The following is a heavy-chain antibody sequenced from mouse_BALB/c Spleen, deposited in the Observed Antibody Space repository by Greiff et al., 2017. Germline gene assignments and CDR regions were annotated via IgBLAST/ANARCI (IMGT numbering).Heavy chain of an antibody. D-gene: IGHD2-3*01. J-gene: IGHJ4*01. CDR1: GFNIKDTY. V-gene: IGHV14-3*02. CDR3: APYDGYYKYYAMDY. Sequence: EVKVVESGAELVKPGASVKLSCTASGFNIKDTYMHWVKQRPEQGLEWIGRIDPANGNTKYDPKFQGKATITADTSSNTAYLQLSSLTSEDTAVYYCAPYDGYYKYYAMDYWGQGTSVTVSS. CDR2: IDPANGNT.